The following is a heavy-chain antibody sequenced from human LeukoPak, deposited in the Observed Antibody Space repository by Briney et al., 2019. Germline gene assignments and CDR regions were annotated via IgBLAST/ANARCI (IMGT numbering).Heavy chain of an antibody. Sequence: ASVKVSCKVSRYTLTELSMHWVRQAPGKGLEWMGGFDPEDGETIYAQKFQGRVTMTEDTSTDTAYMELSSLRSEDTAVYYCATGYSYGSVYYYYMDVWGKGTTVTVSS. CDR3: ATGYSYGSVYYYYMDV. D-gene: IGHD5-18*01. V-gene: IGHV1-24*01. CDR1: RYTLTELS. J-gene: IGHJ6*03. CDR2: FDPEDGET.